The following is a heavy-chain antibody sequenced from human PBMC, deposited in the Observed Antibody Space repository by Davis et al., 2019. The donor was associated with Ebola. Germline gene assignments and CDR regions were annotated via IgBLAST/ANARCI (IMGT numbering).Heavy chain of an antibody. Sequence: GESLKISCAASGFTFDDYGMSWVRQAPGKGLEWVSGINWNGGSTGYADSVKGRFTISRDNAKNSLYLQMNSLRAEDTALYHCARSSTPWDSSGWQYYFDYWGQGILVTFSS. D-gene: IGHD6-19*01. V-gene: IGHV3-20*01. CDR1: GFTFDDYG. J-gene: IGHJ4*02. CDR3: ARSSTPWDSSGWQYYFDY. CDR2: INWNGGST.